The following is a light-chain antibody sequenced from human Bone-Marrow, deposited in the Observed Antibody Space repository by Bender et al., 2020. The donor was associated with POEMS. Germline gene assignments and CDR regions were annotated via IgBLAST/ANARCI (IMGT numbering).Light chain of an antibody. CDR3: CSYAGGSTYV. V-gene: IGLV2-23*01. Sequence: QSALTQPASVSGSPGQSITISCTGTRSDVESYNLVSWYRQFPDKAPKLIIYEGTKRPSGVSNRFSGSKSGNTASLTISGLQAEDEADYFCCSYAGGSTYVFGIGTKVTVL. CDR2: EGT. J-gene: IGLJ1*01. CDR1: RSDVESYNL.